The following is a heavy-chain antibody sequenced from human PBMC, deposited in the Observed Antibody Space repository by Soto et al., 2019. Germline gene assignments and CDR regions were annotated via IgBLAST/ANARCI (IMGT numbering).Heavy chain of an antibody. CDR3: AKAGVPARNRGYVFDY. CDR1: GFTFSDYA. Sequence: EVQLLESGGGLIQPGGSLRLSCVASGFTFSDYAMSCVLQAPGKGLELVSGISGSGISSHTADSVKGRFTISRDNSKNTLNLQMSSLRVEDTAVYFCAKAGVPARNRGYVFDYWGHGTLVTVSS. V-gene: IGHV3-23*01. CDR2: ISGSGISS. J-gene: IGHJ4*01. D-gene: IGHD2-2*01.